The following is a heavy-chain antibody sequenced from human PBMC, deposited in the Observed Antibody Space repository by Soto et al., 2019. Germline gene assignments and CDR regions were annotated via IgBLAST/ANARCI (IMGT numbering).Heavy chain of an antibody. Sequence: TLSLTCTVSGVSISSGGYYWGWIRQHPGKGLEWIGYIYYSGSTYYNPSLKSRVTISVDTSKNQFSLKLSSVTAADTAVYYCARDKYYYGSGKDGMDVWGQGTTVTV. CDR2: IYYSGST. D-gene: IGHD3-10*01. CDR3: ARDKYYYGSGKDGMDV. J-gene: IGHJ6*02. CDR1: GVSISSGGYY. V-gene: IGHV4-31*03.